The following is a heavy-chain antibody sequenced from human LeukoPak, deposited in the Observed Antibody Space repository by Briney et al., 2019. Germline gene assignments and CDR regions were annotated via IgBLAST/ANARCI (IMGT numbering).Heavy chain of an antibody. D-gene: IGHD3-16*01. V-gene: IGHV3-7*01. CDR1: GFSFSMFW. J-gene: IGHJ4*02. Sequence: GGSLRLSCGASGFSFSMFWMTWVRQAPGKGLEGVANIKQDGSEQYYVDSVKGRFTVSRDNAKNSLYLQMNRLRVEDTAVYYYARLADYDYVWGSDFWGQGTLVTVSS. CDR2: IKQDGSEQ. CDR3: ARLADYDYVWGSDF.